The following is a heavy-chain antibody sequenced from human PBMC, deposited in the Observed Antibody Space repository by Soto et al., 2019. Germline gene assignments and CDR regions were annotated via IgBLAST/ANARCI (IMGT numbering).Heavy chain of an antibody. V-gene: IGHV1-18*04. CDR2: ISVVNGNT. D-gene: IGHD1-20*01. Sequence: QVQLVQSGETVKEPGASMKVSCAASGYTFTRHGFSWVRQAPGQGLEWMGWISVVNGNTKFAERFHGRLTLTTDTSPTSAHMELRSLTSDDTATYYCVRDTGPYNYHYDAFDLWGQGTVVTVSS. CDR1: GYTFTRHG. CDR3: VRDTGPYNYHYDAFDL. J-gene: IGHJ3*01.